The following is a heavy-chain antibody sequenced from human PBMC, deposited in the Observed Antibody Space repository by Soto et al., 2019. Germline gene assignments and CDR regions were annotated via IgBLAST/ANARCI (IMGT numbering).Heavy chain of an antibody. D-gene: IGHD1-26*01. V-gene: IGHV3-30*18. CDR1: GFTFSSYG. J-gene: IGHJ4*02. CDR3: AKMGTPESGSYYAHFDY. Sequence: GGSLRLSCAASGFTFSSYGMHWVRQAPGKGLEWVAVISYDGSNKYYADSVKGRFTISRDNSKNTLYLQMNSLRAEDTAVYYCAKMGTPESGSYYAHFDYWGQGTLVTVSS. CDR2: ISYDGSNK.